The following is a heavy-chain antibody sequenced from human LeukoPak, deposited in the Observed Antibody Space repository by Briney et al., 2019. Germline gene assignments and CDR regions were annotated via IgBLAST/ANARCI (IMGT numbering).Heavy chain of an antibody. CDR1: GFTFSSYG. D-gene: IGHD4-11*01. V-gene: IGHV3-30*02. J-gene: IGHJ4*02. Sequence: GGSLRLSCAASGFTFSSYGMHWVRQAPGKGLEWVAFIRYDGSNKYYADSVKGRFTISRDNSKNTLYLQMNSLRAEDSAVYYCAKDPGLQDRFWGQGTLVTVSS. CDR2: IRYDGSNK. CDR3: AKDPGLQDRF.